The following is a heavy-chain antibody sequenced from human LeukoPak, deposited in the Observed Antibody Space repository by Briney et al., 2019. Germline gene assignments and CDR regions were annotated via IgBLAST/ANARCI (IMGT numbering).Heavy chain of an antibody. Sequence: SETLSLTCAVYGGSFSGYYWSWIRQPPGKGLEWIGEINHSGSTNYNPSLKSRVTISVDTSKNQFSLKLSSVTAADTAVYYCARNKPYGYVFYYYYMDVWGKGTRSPSP. V-gene: IGHV4-34*01. CDR1: GGSFSGYY. CDR3: ARNKPYGYVFYYYYMDV. CDR2: INHSGST. J-gene: IGHJ6*03. D-gene: IGHD5-18*01.